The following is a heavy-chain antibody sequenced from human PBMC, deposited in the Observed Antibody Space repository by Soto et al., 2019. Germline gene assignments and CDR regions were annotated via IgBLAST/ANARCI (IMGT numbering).Heavy chain of an antibody. D-gene: IGHD3-10*01. CDR1: GGTFSSYT. J-gene: IGHJ3*02. CDR2: IIPILGIA. Sequence: ASVKVSCKASGGTFSSYTISWVRQAPGQGLEWMGRIIPILGIANYAQKFQGRVTITADKSTSTAYMELSSLRSEDTAVYYCASSYGSGSYYKTTNDAFDIWGQGTMVTV. V-gene: IGHV1-69*02. CDR3: ASSYGSGSYYKTTNDAFDI.